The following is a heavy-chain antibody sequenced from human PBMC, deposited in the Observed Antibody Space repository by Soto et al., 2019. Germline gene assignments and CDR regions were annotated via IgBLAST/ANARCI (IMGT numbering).Heavy chain of an antibody. CDR1: GGSISRGGYY. D-gene: IGHD2-2*02. CDR3: ARSLGYCSSTSCYNYFDY. CDR2: IYYSGST. Sequence: LSLTCTVSGGSISRGGYYWSWIRQHPGKGLEWIGYIYYSGSTYYNPSLKSRVTISVDTSKNQFSLKLSSVTAADTAVYYCARSLGYCSSTSCYNYFDYWGQGTLVTVSS. V-gene: IGHV4-31*03. J-gene: IGHJ4*02.